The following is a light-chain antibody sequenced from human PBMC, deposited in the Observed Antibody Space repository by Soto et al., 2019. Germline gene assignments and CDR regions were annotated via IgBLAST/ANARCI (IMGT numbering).Light chain of an antibody. CDR3: SSYAGSSKSFYV. J-gene: IGLJ1*01. CDR2: EVS. V-gene: IGLV2-8*01. CDR1: SSDVGAYNF. Sequence: QSVLTQPPSASGSPGQSVTISCTGTSSDVGAYNFVSWYQQQHPGKAPKLMIYEVSKRPSGVPDRFSGSKSGNTAYLTVSGLQAEDEADYYCSSYAGSSKSFYVFGTGTKVTVL.